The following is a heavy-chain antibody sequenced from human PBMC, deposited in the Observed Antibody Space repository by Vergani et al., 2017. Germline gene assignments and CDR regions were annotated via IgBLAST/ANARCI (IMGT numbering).Heavy chain of an antibody. J-gene: IGHJ4*02. CDR1: GYSFTNYW. D-gene: IGHD1-26*01. CDR2: IHPADSDT. CDR3: ARLYGRDCSGSKYFDY. Sequence: EVQLVQSGAEVKKPGESLKISCQISGYSFTNYWIGWVRQMPGKGLEWVGIIHPADSDTRYSPSFQGQVTISVDKSISTAYLQRSSLRASDSAMYYCARLYGRDCSGSKYFDYRGQGTLVTGSS. V-gene: IGHV5-51*01.